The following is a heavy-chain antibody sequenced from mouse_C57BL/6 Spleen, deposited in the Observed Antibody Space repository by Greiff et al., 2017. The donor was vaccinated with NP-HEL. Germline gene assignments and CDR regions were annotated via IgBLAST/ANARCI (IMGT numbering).Heavy chain of an antibody. CDR2: ISSGGSYT. V-gene: IGHV5-6*01. CDR1: GFTFSSYG. Sequence: EVHLVESGGDLVKPGGSLKLSCAASGFTFSSYGMSWVRQTPDKRLEWVATISSGGSYTYYPDSVKGRFTISRDNAKNTLYLQMSSLKSEDTAMYYCARRIDYYGSSYVPWFAYWGQGTLVTVSA. D-gene: IGHD1-1*01. CDR3: ARRIDYYGSSYVPWFAY. J-gene: IGHJ3*01.